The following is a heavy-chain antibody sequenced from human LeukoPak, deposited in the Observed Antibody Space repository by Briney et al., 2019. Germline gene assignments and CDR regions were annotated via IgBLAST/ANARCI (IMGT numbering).Heavy chain of an antibody. V-gene: IGHV4-34*01. CDR1: GGSFSGYY. Sequence: SETLSLTCAVYGGSFSGYYWSWIRQPPGKGLAWIGEINHSESTNYNPSLKSRVTISVDTSKNQFSLKLSSVTAADTAVYYCARAYSSGWYRSYFQHWGQGTLVTVSS. J-gene: IGHJ1*01. CDR3: ARAYSSGWYRSYFQH. D-gene: IGHD6-19*01. CDR2: INHSEST.